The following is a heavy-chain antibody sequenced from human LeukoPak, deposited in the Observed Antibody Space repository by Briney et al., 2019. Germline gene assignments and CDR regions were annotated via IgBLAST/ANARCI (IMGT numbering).Heavy chain of an antibody. Sequence: SETLSLTCTVSGGSISSYYWSWIRQPPGKGLEWIGYIYTSGGTNYNPSLKSRVTISVDTSKNQFSLKLSSVTAADTAVYYCARHNYDFWSGPYWFDPWGQGTLVTVSS. CDR1: GGSISSYY. V-gene: IGHV4-4*09. J-gene: IGHJ5*02. D-gene: IGHD3-3*01. CDR3: ARHNYDFWSGPYWFDP. CDR2: IYTSGGT.